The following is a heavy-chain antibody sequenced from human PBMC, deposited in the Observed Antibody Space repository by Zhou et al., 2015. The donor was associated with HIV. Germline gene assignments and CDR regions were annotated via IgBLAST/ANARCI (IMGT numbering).Heavy chain of an antibody. CDR3: AGTGARETGDGGNSFAFDI. V-gene: IGHV1-69*01. D-gene: IGHD4-23*01. J-gene: IGHJ3*02. CDR2: IIPIFGTA. Sequence: QVQLVQSGAEVKKPGSSVKVSCKASGGTFSSYAISWVRQAPGQGLEWMGGIIPIFGTANYAQKFQGRVTITADESTSTAYMELSSLRSEDTAVYYCAGTGARETGDGGNSFAFDIWGQGTMVTVSS. CDR1: GGTFSSYA.